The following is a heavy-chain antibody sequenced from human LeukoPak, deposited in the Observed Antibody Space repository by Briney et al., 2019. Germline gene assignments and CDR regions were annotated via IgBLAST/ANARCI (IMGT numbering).Heavy chain of an antibody. J-gene: IGHJ4*02. CDR2: ISAYNGNT. Sequence: AASVKVSCKASGYTFTSYSINGVRQAPGQGVEWMGWISAYNGNTKYAQKLQGRVTMTTDTSTSTAYMELRSLRSDDTAVYYCARGLGGSGSYFLTFDYWGQGTLVTVSS. CDR3: ARGLGGSGSYFLTFDY. V-gene: IGHV1-18*01. CDR1: GYTFTSYS. D-gene: IGHD1-26*01.